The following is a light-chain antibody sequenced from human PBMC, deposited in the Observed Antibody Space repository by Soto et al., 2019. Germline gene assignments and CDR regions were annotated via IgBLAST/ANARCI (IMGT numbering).Light chain of an antibody. CDR2: KAS. J-gene: IGKJ1*01. CDR3: QQYHTYWWT. V-gene: IGKV1-5*03. Sequence: IQLTQSPSTLSASVGDRVTITCRASQTIINWLAWYQQKPGKAPKPLIYKASSLESEVPSRFSGSGSETEFTLTINSLQPDDSATYYCQQYHTYWWTFGQGT. CDR1: QTIINW.